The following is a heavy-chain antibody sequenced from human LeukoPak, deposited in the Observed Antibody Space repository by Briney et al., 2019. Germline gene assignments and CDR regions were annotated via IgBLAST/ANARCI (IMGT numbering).Heavy chain of an antibody. CDR2: ISGSGGST. CDR3: AKVGSSGSTFDY. J-gene: IGHJ4*02. D-gene: IGHD6-19*01. V-gene: IGHV3-23*01. CDR1: GFTFSSYA. Sequence: GGSLRLSCAASGFTFSSYAMSWVRQAPGKGLEWVSAISGSGGSTYYADSVKGRFTISRDNSKNTLYLRMNSLRAEDTAVYYCAKVGSSGSTFDYWGQGTLVTVSS.